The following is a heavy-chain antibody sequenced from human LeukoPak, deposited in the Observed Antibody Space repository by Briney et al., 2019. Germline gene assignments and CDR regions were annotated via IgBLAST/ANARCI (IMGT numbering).Heavy chain of an antibody. J-gene: IGHJ4*02. V-gene: IGHV3-30-3*01. Sequence: PGRSLRLSCAASGFTFSSYAMHWVRQAPGKGLEWVAVISYDGSNKYYADPVKGRFTISRDNSKNTLYLQMNSLRAEDTAVYYCARDEAAGDYWGQGTLVTVSS. CDR2: ISYDGSNK. CDR1: GFTFSSYA. D-gene: IGHD6-13*01. CDR3: ARDEAAGDY.